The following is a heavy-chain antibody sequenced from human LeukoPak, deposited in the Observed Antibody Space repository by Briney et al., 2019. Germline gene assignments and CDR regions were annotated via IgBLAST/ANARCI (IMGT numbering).Heavy chain of an antibody. CDR2: IYSGGST. CDR3: ASIGDSSGYYSGTFDY. Sequence: GGSLRLSCAASGFTVSSNYMSWVRQAPGKGLEWVSVIYSGGSTYYADSVKGRFTFSRDNSKNTLYLQMNSLRAEDTAVYYCASIGDSSGYYSGTFDYWGQGTLVTVSS. J-gene: IGHJ4*02. D-gene: IGHD3-22*01. V-gene: IGHV3-53*01. CDR1: GFTVSSNY.